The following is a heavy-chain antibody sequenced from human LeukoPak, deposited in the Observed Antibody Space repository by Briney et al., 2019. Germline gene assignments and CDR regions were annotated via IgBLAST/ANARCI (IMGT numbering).Heavy chain of an antibody. Sequence: GGSLRLSCAASGFTFDDYAMHWVRQAPGKGLEWVSYISSTSSNIYYADSVQGRFTVSRDNVKNSLYLQMNSLRDDDTAVYYCARDLISGHYTFDYWGQGTLVTVSS. CDR3: ARDLISGHYTFDY. D-gene: IGHD1-26*01. CDR1: GFTFDDYA. CDR2: ISSTSSNI. V-gene: IGHV3-48*02. J-gene: IGHJ4*02.